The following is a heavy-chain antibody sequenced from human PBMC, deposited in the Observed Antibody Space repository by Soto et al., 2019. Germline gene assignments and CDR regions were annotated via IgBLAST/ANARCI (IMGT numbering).Heavy chain of an antibody. CDR2: ISSSSSYT. J-gene: IGHJ4*02. D-gene: IGHD3-10*01. Sequence: PGGSLRLSCAASGFTFSDYYMSWIRQAPGKGLEWVSYISSSSSYTNYADSVKGRFTISRDNAKNSLYLQMNSLRAEDTAVYYCARSPNMVRGVTHFDYWGQGTLVTVSS. V-gene: IGHV3-11*06. CDR3: ARSPNMVRGVTHFDY. CDR1: GFTFSDYY.